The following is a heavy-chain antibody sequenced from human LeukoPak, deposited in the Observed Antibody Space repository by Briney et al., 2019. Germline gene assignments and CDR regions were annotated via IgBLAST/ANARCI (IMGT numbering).Heavy chain of an antibody. D-gene: IGHD4-17*01. Sequence: SVKVSCKTSGCTFNNSAISWVRQAPGQGLEWLGGIMPLFGTAGYAQKFQGRGTITKDESTRTVYLELTSLTSDDTAVYYCARDVHGDYGSGWFDPWGQGTLVSVSS. CDR2: IMPLFGTA. CDR1: GCTFNNSA. V-gene: IGHV1-69*05. J-gene: IGHJ5*02. CDR3: ARDVHGDYGSGWFDP.